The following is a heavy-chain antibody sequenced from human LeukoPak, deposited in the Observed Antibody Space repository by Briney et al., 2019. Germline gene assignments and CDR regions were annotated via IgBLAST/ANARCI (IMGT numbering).Heavy chain of an antibody. CDR2: INHSGST. D-gene: IGHD3-9*01. CDR3: ARGPYYDILFRDWGSYYYYTDV. CDR1: GGSFSGYY. Sequence: SETLSLTCAVYGGSFSGYYWSWLRQPPGKGLEWIGEINHSGSTNYNPSLKSRVTISVDTSKNQFSLKLSSVTAADTAVYYCARGPYYDILFRDWGSYYYYTDVWGKGTTVTVSS. J-gene: IGHJ6*03. V-gene: IGHV4-34*01.